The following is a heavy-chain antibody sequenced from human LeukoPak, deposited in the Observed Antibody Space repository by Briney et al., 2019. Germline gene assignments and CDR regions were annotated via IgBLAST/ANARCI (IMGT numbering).Heavy chain of an antibody. CDR3: AKESRITSGYCSSTSCSRWFDP. V-gene: IGHV3-30*02. D-gene: IGHD2-2*01. CDR1: GLTFSSYG. Sequence: GGSLSLSCAASGLTFSSYGMHGVRKAPGKGLGWVAFIRYDGSNKYYADSVKGRFTISRDNSKNTLYLQMNSLRAEDTAVYYCAKESRITSGYCSSTSCSRWFDPWGQGTLVTVSS. J-gene: IGHJ5*02. CDR2: IRYDGSNK.